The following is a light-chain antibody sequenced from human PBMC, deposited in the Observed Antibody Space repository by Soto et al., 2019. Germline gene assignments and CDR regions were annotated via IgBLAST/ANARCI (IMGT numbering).Light chain of an antibody. J-gene: IGKJ1*01. CDR3: QQYKIYST. CDR2: KAS. V-gene: IGKV1-5*03. Sequence: IQLTQSPSTLSASVGDRVTITCRASQSINSWLAWYQQKPGKVPKLLIYKASSLESGVPSRFSGSGSETEFTLTISSLQPDDFASYYCQQYKIYSTFGQGTKVEIK. CDR1: QSINSW.